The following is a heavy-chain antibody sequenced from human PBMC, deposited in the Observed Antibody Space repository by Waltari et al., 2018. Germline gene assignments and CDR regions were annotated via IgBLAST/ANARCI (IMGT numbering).Heavy chain of an antibody. CDR1: GESFSGYY. CDR3: ARGRPSGSGRGCDY. D-gene: IGHD3-10*01. CDR2: INYSGET. Sequence: QVQLQKWGAGGLKTSETLLLTCAVYGESFSGYYWTWIRQPPGKRPEWIGEINYSGETNDNPSLRSRVKTSIDVSKNQFSLTWTSGIAADTAVYYCARGRPSGSGRGCDYWGRGTLVTVSP. J-gene: IGHJ4*02. V-gene: IGHV4-34*01.